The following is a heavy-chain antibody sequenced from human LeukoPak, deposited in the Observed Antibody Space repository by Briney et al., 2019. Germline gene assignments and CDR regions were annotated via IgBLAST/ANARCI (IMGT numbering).Heavy chain of an antibody. Sequence: SETLSLTCAVYGGSFSGYYWSWIRQPPGKGLEWIGEINHGGSTNYNPSLKSRVTISVDTSKNQFSLKLSSVTAADTAVYYCAREYCSGGSCYYFDYWGQGTLVTVSS. CDR3: AREYCSGGSCYYFDY. CDR1: GGSFSGYY. D-gene: IGHD2-15*01. CDR2: INHGGST. J-gene: IGHJ4*02. V-gene: IGHV4-34*01.